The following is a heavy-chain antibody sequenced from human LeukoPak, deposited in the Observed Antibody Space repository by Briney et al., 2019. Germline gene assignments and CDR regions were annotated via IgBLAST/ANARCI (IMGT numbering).Heavy chain of an antibody. CDR1: GFTFSSYA. Sequence: GGSLRLSCAASGFTFSSYAMSWLRQAPGKGLEWVSAISGSGGSTYYADSVKGRFTISRDNSKNTLYLQMNSLRAEDTAVYYCAKDAALWFGELFLFDYWGQGTLVTVSS. CDR3: AKDAALWFGELFLFDY. J-gene: IGHJ4*02. CDR2: ISGSGGST. D-gene: IGHD3-10*01. V-gene: IGHV3-23*01.